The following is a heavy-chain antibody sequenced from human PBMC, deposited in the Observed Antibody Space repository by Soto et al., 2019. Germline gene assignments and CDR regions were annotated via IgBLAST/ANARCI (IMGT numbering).Heavy chain of an antibody. V-gene: IGHV1-18*01. J-gene: IGHJ4*02. CDR3: AGIVEGAGTASRFAN. CDR1: GFTFSSYG. D-gene: IGHD1-26*01. Sequence: QVQLVQSGAEVKKPGASVKVSCKSSGFTFSSYGFTWVRQAPGQGLEWMGWISAYNGNTLYAQKFQGRVTMTTDTCTRTVYMEWRSLRSDDTAVYDCAGIVEGAGTASRFANWGQGTLVSVS. CDR2: ISAYNGNT.